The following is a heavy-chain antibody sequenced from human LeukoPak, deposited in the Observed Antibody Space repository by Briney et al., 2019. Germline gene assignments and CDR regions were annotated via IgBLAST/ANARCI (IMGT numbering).Heavy chain of an antibody. Sequence: GGSLRLSCVASGFTFSAYGMHWVRQAPGKGLEWVSSISSSSSYIYYADSVKGRFTISRDNSKNTLYLQMNSLRAEDTAVFYCAKVKGPGSGWYVNWFDPWGQGTLVTVSS. J-gene: IGHJ5*02. CDR3: AKVKGPGSGWYVNWFDP. CDR1: GFTFSAYG. D-gene: IGHD6-19*01. CDR2: ISSSSSYI. V-gene: IGHV3-21*04.